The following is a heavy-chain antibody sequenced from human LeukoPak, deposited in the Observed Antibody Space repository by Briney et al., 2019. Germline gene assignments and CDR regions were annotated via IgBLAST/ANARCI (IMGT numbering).Heavy chain of an antibody. Sequence: AVKVSCKASGGTFSSYAISWVRQAPGQGLEWIGRIIPIRGIANYAPKFQGRVTITADKSTSTASMELSSLRSEDTAVYYCGTGQNPRYYYDSFAPWGQGTLVTVSS. J-gene: IGHJ5*02. D-gene: IGHD3-22*01. V-gene: IGHV1-69*04. CDR1: GGTFSSYA. CDR2: IIPIRGIA. CDR3: GTGQNPRYYYDSFAP.